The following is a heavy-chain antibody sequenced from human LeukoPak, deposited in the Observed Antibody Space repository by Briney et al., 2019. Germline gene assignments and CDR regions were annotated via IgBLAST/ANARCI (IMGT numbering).Heavy chain of an antibody. J-gene: IGHJ4*02. D-gene: IGHD3-10*01. CDR3: ARAYIWFGELFPFDY. V-gene: IGHV3-21*01. CDR2: ISSSSSYI. Sequence: GGSLRLSCAASGFTFSSYSMNWVRQAPGKGLEWVSPISSSSSYIYYADSVKGRFTISRDNAKNSLYLQMNSLRAEDTAVYYCARAYIWFGELFPFDYWGQGTLVTVSS. CDR1: GFTFSSYS.